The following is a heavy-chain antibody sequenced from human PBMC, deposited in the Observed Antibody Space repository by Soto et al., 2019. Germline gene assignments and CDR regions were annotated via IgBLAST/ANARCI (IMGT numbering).Heavy chain of an antibody. J-gene: IGHJ5*02. CDR2: ISPGSRYP. CDR1: GFTFGDSY. D-gene: IGHD2-15*01. CDR3: VKGGGGGLFDP. V-gene: IGHV3-11*06. Sequence: PGGSLRLSCAGSGFTFGDSYISWIRQAPGKGLEWLSYISPGSRYPAYADSVKGRFTISRDNAKGSLYLQMMSLTAEDTAIYYCVKGGGGGLFDPWGQGTMVTVSS.